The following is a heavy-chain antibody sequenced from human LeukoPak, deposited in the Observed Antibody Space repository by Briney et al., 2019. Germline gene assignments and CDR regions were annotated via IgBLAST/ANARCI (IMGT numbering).Heavy chain of an antibody. V-gene: IGHV1-18*01. CDR3: ARSRVVGATDY. CDR1: GYTFTSYG. CDR2: ISAYNGNT. Sequence: ASVKVSCKASGYTFTSYGISWVRQAPGQGLEWMGWISAYNGNTKYAEKVQGRVTMTTDTSTNTAYMELRSLRSDDTAVYYCARSRVVGATDYWGQGTLVTVSS. D-gene: IGHD1-26*01. J-gene: IGHJ4*02.